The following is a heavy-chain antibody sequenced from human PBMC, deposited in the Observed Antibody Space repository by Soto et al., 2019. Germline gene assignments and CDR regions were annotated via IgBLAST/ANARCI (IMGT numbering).Heavy chain of an antibody. D-gene: IGHD3-10*01. V-gene: IGHV3-30-3*01. CDR2: ISYDGSNK. J-gene: IGHJ6*02. Sequence: GSLLLSCSASGFTFSSYAMHWVRQAPGKGLEWVAVISYDGSNKYYADSVKGRFTISRDNSKNTLYLQMNSLRAEDTAVYYCARERYYGSGSYYKNGMDVWGQGAKVTVYS. CDR1: GFTFSSYA. CDR3: ARERYYGSGSYYKNGMDV.